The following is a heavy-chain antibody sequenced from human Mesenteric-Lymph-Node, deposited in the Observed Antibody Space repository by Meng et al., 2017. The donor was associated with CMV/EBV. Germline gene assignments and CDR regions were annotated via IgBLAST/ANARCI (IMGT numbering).Heavy chain of an antibody. CDR3: ARAPTFHYGMDV. D-gene: IGHD2-21*01. Sequence: SETLSLTCNVSGYFISHGYYWGWIRQPPGKGLEWIGRIYYSGTNYYNPSLKSRVTTSVDTSKNQFSLKLTSVTAADTAVYYCARAPTFHYGMDVWGQGTTVTVSS. CDR2: IYYSGTN. CDR1: GYFISHGYY. V-gene: IGHV4-38-2*02. J-gene: IGHJ6*02.